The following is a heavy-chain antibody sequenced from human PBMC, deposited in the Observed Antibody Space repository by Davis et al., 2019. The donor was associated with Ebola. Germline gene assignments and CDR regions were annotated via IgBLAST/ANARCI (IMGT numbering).Heavy chain of an antibody. D-gene: IGHD3-10*01. CDR1: GFSFSVSA. CDR2: VRTKANNYAA. CDR3: ATEVIGETSIVTSDY. J-gene: IGHJ4*02. V-gene: IGHV3-73*01. Sequence: GESLKISCETSGFSFSVSAIHWVRQASGKGLEWVGRVRTKANNYAAAYAASVEGRFIIYRDDSKNTAYLQMNSLKTEDTAVYYCATEVIGETSIVTSDYWGQGTLVTVSS.